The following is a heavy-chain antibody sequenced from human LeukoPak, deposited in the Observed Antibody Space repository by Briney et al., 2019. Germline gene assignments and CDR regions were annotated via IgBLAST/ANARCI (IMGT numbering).Heavy chain of an antibody. Sequence: GGSLRLSCAASGFTFSSYAMNWVRQAPGKGLEWVSTISGSGTSTYHADSVKGRFTISRDNSKNTLYLQMNSLRAEDTAVYYCARQKGGSSSSHYFDYWGQGTLVTVSS. V-gene: IGHV3-23*01. CDR3: ARQKGGSSSSHYFDY. D-gene: IGHD6-6*01. CDR2: ISGSGTST. CDR1: GFTFSSYA. J-gene: IGHJ4*02.